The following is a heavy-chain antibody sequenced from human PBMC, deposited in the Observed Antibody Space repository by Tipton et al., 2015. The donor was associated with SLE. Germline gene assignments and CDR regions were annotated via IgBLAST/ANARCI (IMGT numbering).Heavy chain of an antibody. V-gene: IGHV4-31*03. CDR3: ARGPEQWLVNPHYFDY. Sequence: TLSLTCTVSGGSISSGSYYWSWIRQHPGKGLEWIGYIYYSGSTYYNPSLKSRVTISIDTSKNQFSLKLSSVTAADTAVYYCARGPEQWLVNPHYFDYWGQGTLVTVSS. CDR1: GGSISSGSYY. CDR2: IYYSGST. J-gene: IGHJ4*02. D-gene: IGHD6-19*01.